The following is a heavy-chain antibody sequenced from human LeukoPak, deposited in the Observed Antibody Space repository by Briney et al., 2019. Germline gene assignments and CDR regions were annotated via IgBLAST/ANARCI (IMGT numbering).Heavy chain of an antibody. J-gene: IGHJ5*02. CDR3: ATTRRRYYYDSSGYDNWFDP. CDR1: GYTLTELS. D-gene: IGHD3-22*01. CDR2: FDPEDGET. Sequence: ASVKVSCKVSGYTLTELSMHWVRQAPGKGLEWMGGFDPEDGETIYAQKFQGRVTMTEDTSTDTAYMELSSLRSEDTAVYYCATTRRRYYYDSSGYDNWFDPWGQGTLVTVSS. V-gene: IGHV1-24*01.